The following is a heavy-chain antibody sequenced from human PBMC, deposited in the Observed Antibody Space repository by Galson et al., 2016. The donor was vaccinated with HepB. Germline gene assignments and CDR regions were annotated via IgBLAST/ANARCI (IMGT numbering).Heavy chain of an antibody. CDR1: GFPFSSYS. Sequence: SLRLSCAASGFPFSSYSMHWVRQAPGKGLVWVSRITSDGSTTTYADSVKGRFTISRDNTKNTLYLQMNSLRAEDTAVHYCVRRREKDYWGQGTLVTVSS. D-gene: IGHD1-26*01. J-gene: IGHJ4*02. CDR2: ITSDGSTT. V-gene: IGHV3-74*01. CDR3: VRRREKDY.